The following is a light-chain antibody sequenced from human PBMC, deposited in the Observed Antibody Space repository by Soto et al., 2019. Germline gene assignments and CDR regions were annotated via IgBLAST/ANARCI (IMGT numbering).Light chain of an antibody. V-gene: IGKV1-39*01. CDR2: TAS. J-gene: IGKJ3*01. Sequence: DIQMTQSPSSLSASVGDRVTITCRASQSIINYLNWYQQKPGKAPKILIYTASNLQSGVPSRFSGTGSGTDFTLTISSLQPDDSATYYCQQTYSTLFTFGPGTKVEIK. CDR3: QQTYSTLFT. CDR1: QSIINY.